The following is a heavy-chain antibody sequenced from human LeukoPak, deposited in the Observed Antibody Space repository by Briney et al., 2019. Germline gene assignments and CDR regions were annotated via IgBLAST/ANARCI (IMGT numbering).Heavy chain of an antibody. Sequence: PGGSLRLSCAASAFTFSNAWMSWVRQTPGKGLEWVGRVKSKADGGTTDYAAPVKGRFTISRDDSKNTLYLQMNSLKTEDTAVYYCTTLAIVPYDYGGKGDLHDAFDIWGQGTMVTVSS. J-gene: IGHJ3*02. D-gene: IGHD4-23*01. CDR2: VKSKADGGTT. CDR3: TTLAIVPYDYGGKGDLHDAFDI. V-gene: IGHV3-15*01. CDR1: AFTFSNAW.